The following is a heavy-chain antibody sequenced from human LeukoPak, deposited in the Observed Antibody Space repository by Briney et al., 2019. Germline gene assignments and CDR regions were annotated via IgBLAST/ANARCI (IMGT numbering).Heavy chain of an antibody. J-gene: IGHJ5*02. Sequence: GGSLRLSCAASGLTFSSYAMSWVRQAPGKRLEWVSGISGSGGSTYYADSVKGRFTISRDNSKNTLYLQMNSLRAEDTAVYYCTTAPGQYMAWGQGTLVTVSS. V-gene: IGHV3-23*01. CDR3: TTAPGQYMA. CDR1: GLTFSSYA. D-gene: IGHD1-1*01. CDR2: ISGSGGST.